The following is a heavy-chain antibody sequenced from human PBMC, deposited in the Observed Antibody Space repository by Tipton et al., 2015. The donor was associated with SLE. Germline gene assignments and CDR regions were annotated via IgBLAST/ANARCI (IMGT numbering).Heavy chain of an antibody. J-gene: IGHJ3*01. CDR2: FLYSGST. D-gene: IGHD4-11*01. CDR1: GGSISTTIHY. CDR3: ARGQFSAFDV. V-gene: IGHV4-39*01. Sequence: TLSLTCSVSGGSISTTIHYCDWVRQPPGKGLEWIGSFLYSGSTYYNPSLKSRVTISVDTSKSQFSLKLNSVTPEDTALYYCARGQFSAFDVWGQGILVTVSS.